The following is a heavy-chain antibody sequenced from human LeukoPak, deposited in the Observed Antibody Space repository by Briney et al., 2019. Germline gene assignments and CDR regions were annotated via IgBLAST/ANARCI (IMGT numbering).Heavy chain of an antibody. CDR2: ISSSSSTI. CDR1: GFTFSSYS. V-gene: IGHV3-48*04. D-gene: IGHD3-16*02. J-gene: IGHJ3*02. Sequence: GGSLSLSCAASGFTFSSYSMNWVRQAPGKGLEWVSYISSSSSTIYYADSVKGRFTISRDNAKNSLYLQMNSLRAEDTAVYYCARDVLYDAFDIWGQGTMVTVSS. CDR3: ARDVLYDAFDI.